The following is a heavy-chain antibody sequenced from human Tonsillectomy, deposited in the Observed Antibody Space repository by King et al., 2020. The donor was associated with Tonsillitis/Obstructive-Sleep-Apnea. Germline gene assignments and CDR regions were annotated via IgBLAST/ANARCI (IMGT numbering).Heavy chain of an antibody. D-gene: IGHD3-3*01. V-gene: IGHV4-34*01. CDR1: GGSFSGYY. CDR3: ARSTMFGVVITPLYFDY. Sequence: HVQLQQWGAGLLKPSETLSLTCAVYGGSFSGYYWSWIRQPPGKGLEWIGEINHSGSSNDNPSLKSRVTISVDTSKNQFSLNLTSVTAADTAVYYCARSTMFGVVITPLYFDYWGQGTLVTVSS. J-gene: IGHJ4*02. CDR2: INHSGSS.